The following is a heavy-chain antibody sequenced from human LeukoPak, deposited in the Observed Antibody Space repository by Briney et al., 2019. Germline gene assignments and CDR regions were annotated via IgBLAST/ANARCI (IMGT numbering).Heavy chain of an antibody. Sequence: PGGSLRLSCAASGFTFSSYGMHWVRQAPGKGLEWVAVIWYDGSNKYYADSVKGRFTISRDNSKNTLYLQMNSLRAEDTAVYYCARDGTSWTPNYYMDVWGKGTTVTVSS. CDR1: GFTFSSYG. CDR2: IWYDGSNK. D-gene: IGHD2-2*01. CDR3: ARDGTSWTPNYYMDV. V-gene: IGHV3-33*01. J-gene: IGHJ6*03.